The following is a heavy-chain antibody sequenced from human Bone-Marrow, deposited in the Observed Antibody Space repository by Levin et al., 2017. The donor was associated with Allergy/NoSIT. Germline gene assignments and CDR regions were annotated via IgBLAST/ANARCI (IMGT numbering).Heavy chain of an antibody. Sequence: ASVKVSCKASGGTFSSYAVSWVRQAPGQGLEWMGGIAPIFDTANYAQKFQGRVTITADESASTAYMELRSLRPEDTAVYYCARGLGYSYGKHGYFEYWGQGTLVTVSS. CDR3: ARGLGYSYGKHGYFEY. D-gene: IGHD5-18*01. CDR1: GGTFSSYA. V-gene: IGHV1-69*13. CDR2: IAPIFDTA. J-gene: IGHJ4*02.